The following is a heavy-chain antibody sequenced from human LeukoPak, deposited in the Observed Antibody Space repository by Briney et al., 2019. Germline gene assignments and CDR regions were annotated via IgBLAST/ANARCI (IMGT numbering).Heavy chain of an antibody. J-gene: IGHJ5*02. D-gene: IGHD4-17*01. CDR2: INPNSDDT. CDR3: ARGPVTPIQNWFDP. V-gene: IGHV1-2*06. Sequence: KPGASVKVSCKASGYTFTSYGISWVRQAPGQGLEWMGRINPNSDDTNYAQKFQGRVTLTRDTSINTAYMELTRLRSDDTAIYYCARGPVTPIQNWFDPWGQGTLVTVSS. CDR1: GYTFTSYG.